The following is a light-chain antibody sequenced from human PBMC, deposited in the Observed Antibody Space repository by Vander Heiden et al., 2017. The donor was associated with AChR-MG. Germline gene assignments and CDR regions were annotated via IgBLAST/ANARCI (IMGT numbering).Light chain of an antibody. CDR2: QDT. CDR3: QAWDSSTAV. Sequence: SYELTQPPSVSVSPGQTASITCSGDKLGDKYACWYQQKPGQSPVLVIYQDTKRPSGIPERFSGSYSGNTATLTISGTQAMDEADYYCQAWDSSTAVFGGGTKLNVL. CDR1: KLGDKY. J-gene: IGLJ2*01. V-gene: IGLV3-1*01.